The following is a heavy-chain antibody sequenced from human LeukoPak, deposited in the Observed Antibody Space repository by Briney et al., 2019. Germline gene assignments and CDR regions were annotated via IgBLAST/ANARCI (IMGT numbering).Heavy chain of an antibody. Sequence: GGSLRLSCAASGFSFTDYPMNWVREAPGKGLEWVSNIRTSAEGANKASYADSVKGRVTMSRDDAKNTIYLPMNRLRDDDTAVYYCASDPRYAFDHWGQGTLVTVSS. CDR3: ASDPRYAFDH. CDR1: GFSFTDYP. V-gene: IGHV3-48*02. J-gene: IGHJ4*02. D-gene: IGHD2-2*01. CDR2: IRTSAEGANKA.